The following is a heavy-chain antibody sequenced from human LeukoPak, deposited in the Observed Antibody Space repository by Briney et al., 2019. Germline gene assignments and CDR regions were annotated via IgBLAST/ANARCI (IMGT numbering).Heavy chain of an antibody. CDR2: IYTRGST. V-gene: IGHV4-61*02. J-gene: IGHJ4*02. CDR3: ARYIAARSFDY. Sequence: PSEPLSLTCTVSGGSISSGSYYWRWICQPAGEGLKWIGRIYTRGSTSYNASLKSRVTISVDTSKNQFSLKLSSVTAADTAVYYCARYIAARSFDYWGQGTLVTVSS. CDR1: GGSISSGSYY. D-gene: IGHD6-6*01.